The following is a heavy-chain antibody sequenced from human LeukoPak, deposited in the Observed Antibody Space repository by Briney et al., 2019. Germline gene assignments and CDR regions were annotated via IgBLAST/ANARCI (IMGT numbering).Heavy chain of an antibody. V-gene: IGHV3-20*04. Sequence: PGGSLRLSCAASGFTFSIYTMNWVRQAPGKGLEWVSIINYNGDNKYYADSVKGRFTISRDNSKNSLYLQMNSLRDEDSAFDYCGAVAGSSLSRNYCDPWGQGTLVSVSS. J-gene: IGHJ5*02. CDR2: INYNGDNK. CDR1: GFTFSIYT. CDR3: GAVAGSSLSRNYCDP. D-gene: IGHD6-6*01.